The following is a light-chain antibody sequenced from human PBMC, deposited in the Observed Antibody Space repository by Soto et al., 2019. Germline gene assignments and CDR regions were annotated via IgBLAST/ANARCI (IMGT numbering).Light chain of an antibody. J-gene: IGKJ5*01. V-gene: IGKV3-15*01. CDR3: QQYNRWPPIT. Sequence: EIVMTQSPATLSVSPGERVTLSCRASQSVNYDVAWYQQKPGQAPRLLTFRASSRATGIPARFSGSGSGTEFTLSISSLQSEDFAVYYCQQYNRWPPITFGQGTRVEIK. CDR1: QSVNYD. CDR2: RAS.